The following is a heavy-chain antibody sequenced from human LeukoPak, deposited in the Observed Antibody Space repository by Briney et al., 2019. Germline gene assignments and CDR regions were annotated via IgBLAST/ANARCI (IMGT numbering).Heavy chain of an antibody. V-gene: IGHV3-30*18. Sequence: GRSLRLSCAASGFTFSSYGMHWVRQAPGKGLEWVGFISYDGSNRYYADSVKGRFTISRDNSKNTLTLQMNSLRAEDTAVYYCAKDWSYYSEYFHHWGQGTLVTVSS. J-gene: IGHJ1*01. CDR2: ISYDGSNR. CDR3: AKDWSYYSEYFHH. D-gene: IGHD1-26*01. CDR1: GFTFSSYG.